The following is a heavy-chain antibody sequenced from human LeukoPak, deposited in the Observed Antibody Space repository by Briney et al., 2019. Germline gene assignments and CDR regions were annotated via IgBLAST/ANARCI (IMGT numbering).Heavy chain of an antibody. J-gene: IGHJ6*02. D-gene: IGHD6-6*01. V-gene: IGHV4-30-2*01. CDR3: ARDGSSNYYGMDV. Sequence: SETLSLTCAVYGGSFSGYSWSWIRQPPGKGLEWIGYIYHSGSTYYNPSLKSRVTISVDRSKNQFSLKLSSVTAADTAVYYCARDGSSNYYGMDVWGQGTTVTVSS. CDR2: IYHSGST. CDR1: GGSFSGYS.